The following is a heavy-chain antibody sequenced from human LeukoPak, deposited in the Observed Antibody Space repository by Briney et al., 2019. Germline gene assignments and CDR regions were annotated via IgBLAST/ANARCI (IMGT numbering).Heavy chain of an antibody. Sequence: ASVKVSCKASGYTFNDYYIHWVRQAPGQGLEWMGWINPDRGGTNYAQKFQGRVTMTRDTSISTVYMEVKRLTSDDTGVYFCARDGIIGIILSNNWIDAWGQETLVTVSS. V-gene: IGHV1-2*02. D-gene: IGHD2/OR15-2a*01. CDR3: ARDGIIGIILSNNWIDA. CDR1: GYTFNDYY. CDR2: INPDRGGT. J-gene: IGHJ5*02.